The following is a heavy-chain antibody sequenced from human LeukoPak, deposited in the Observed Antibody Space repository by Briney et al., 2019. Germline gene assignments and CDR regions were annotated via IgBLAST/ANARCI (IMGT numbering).Heavy chain of an antibody. CDR3: ARHAGLRRFDAFDI. CDR1: GSSIGTYY. V-gene: IGHV4-4*09. Sequence: SETLSLTCTVSGSSIGTYYWSWIRQPPGKGLEWIGYIYTSGSTNYNSSLKSRVTISVDTSKNQFSLKLSSVTAADTAVYYCARHAGLRRFDAFDIWGQGTMVTVSS. D-gene: IGHD4-17*01. CDR2: IYTSGST. J-gene: IGHJ3*02.